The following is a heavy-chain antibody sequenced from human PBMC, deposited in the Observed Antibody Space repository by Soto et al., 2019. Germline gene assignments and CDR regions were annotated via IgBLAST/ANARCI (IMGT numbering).Heavy chain of an antibody. CDR2: INHSGST. CDR3: ARGLAGARIRSSAQAFN. J-gene: IGHJ4*02. V-gene: IGHV4-34*01. CDR1: GGSFSGYY. D-gene: IGHD3-10*01. Sequence: PSETLPLTCAVYGGSFSGYYCSWIRQPPGKGLEWSGEINHSGSTNYNPSLKSRVTISVDTSKNQFSLKLSSVTAADTAVYYCARGLAGARIRSSAQAFNWVQGTLVTVSS.